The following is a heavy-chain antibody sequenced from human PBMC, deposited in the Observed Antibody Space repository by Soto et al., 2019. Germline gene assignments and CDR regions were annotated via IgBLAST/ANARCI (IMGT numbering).Heavy chain of an antibody. Sequence: PGESLKISCKGPGYTFTDYWIGWVRQLPGKGVEWMGSIYPGDSDTRHSPSFQGHVNITVDKSTSTAYLQWNTLKASDSAMYYCARQISTFRYSYYAMDVWGQGTTVTVSS. CDR2: IYPGDSDT. CDR1: GYTFTDYW. CDR3: ARQISTFRYSYYAMDV. V-gene: IGHV5-51*01. J-gene: IGHJ6*02. D-gene: IGHD2-2*01.